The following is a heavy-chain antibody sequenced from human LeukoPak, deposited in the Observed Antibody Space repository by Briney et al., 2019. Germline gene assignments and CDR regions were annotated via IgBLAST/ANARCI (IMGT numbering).Heavy chain of an antibody. CDR2: IKQDGSEK. Sequence: GGSLRLSCAASGFTFSSYWMSWVRQAPGKGLEWVANIKQDGSEKYYVDSVKGRFTISRDNAKNSLYLQMNSLRAEDTAAYYCASEREYCSSTSCHYYFDYWGQGTLVTVSS. CDR1: GFTFSSYW. V-gene: IGHV3-7*01. D-gene: IGHD2-2*01. J-gene: IGHJ4*02. CDR3: ASEREYCSSTSCHYYFDY.